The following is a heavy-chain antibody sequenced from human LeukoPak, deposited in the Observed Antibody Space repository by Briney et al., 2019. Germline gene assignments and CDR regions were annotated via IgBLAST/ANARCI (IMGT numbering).Heavy chain of an antibody. CDR3: ARGGEADTAGALNWFDP. V-gene: IGHV1-8*01. CDR2: MNPNSGNT. Sequence: ASVKVSCTASGYTFTSYDINWVRQATGRGLEWMGWMNPNSGNTGYAQKFQGRVTMTRNTSISTAYMELSSLRPEDTAVYYCARGGEADTAGALNWFDPWGQGTLVTVSS. CDR1: GYTFTSYD. D-gene: IGHD5-18*01. J-gene: IGHJ5*02.